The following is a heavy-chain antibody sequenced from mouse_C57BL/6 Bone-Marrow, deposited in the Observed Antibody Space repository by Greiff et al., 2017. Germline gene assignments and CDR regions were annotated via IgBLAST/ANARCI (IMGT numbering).Heavy chain of an antibody. D-gene: IGHD2-3*01. CDR3: ARIDDGYLYYFDY. V-gene: IGHV1-54*01. Sequence: QVQLQQSGAELVRPGTSVKVSCKASGYAFTNYLIEWVKQRPGQGLEWIGVINPGSGGTNYNEKFKGKATLTADKSSSTAYMQLSSLTSEDSAVYFCARIDDGYLYYFDYWGQGTTLTVSS. CDR2: INPGSGGT. J-gene: IGHJ2*01. CDR1: GYAFTNYL.